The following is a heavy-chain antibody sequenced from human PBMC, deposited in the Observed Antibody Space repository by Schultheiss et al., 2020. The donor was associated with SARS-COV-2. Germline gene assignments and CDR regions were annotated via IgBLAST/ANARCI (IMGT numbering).Heavy chain of an antibody. J-gene: IGHJ5*02. CDR3: AKNGIMIVPTASDNWFDP. CDR2: IWYDGSNK. Sequence: GESLKISCAASGFTFSGSAMHWVRQAPGKGLEWVAVIWYDGSNKYYADSVKGRFTISRDNSKNTLNLQMNSLRAEDTALYYCAKNGIMIVPTASDNWFDPWGQGTLVTVSS. CDR1: GFTFSGSA. V-gene: IGHV3-33*06. D-gene: IGHD3-16*01.